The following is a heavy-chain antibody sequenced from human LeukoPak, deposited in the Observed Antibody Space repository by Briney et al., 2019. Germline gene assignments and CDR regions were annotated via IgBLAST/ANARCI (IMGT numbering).Heavy chain of an antibody. CDR2: INHSGST. V-gene: IGHV4-34*01. CDR3: AKSNGYGLVDI. J-gene: IGHJ3*02. CDR1: GGSFSGYY. D-gene: IGHD3-10*01. Sequence: SETLSLTCAVYGGSFSGYYWSWIRQPPGKGLEWIGEINHSGSTNYNPSLKSRVTISVDTSKNKFSLKLNSVTAADTAVYYCAKSNGYGLVDIWGQGTMATVSS.